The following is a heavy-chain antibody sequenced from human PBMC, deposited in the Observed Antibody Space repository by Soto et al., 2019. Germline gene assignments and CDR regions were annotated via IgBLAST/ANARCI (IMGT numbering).Heavy chain of an antibody. Sequence: SETLSLTCAVSGDSMSNTNWWSWVRQSPGKGLEWIGEIYHSGSTNYNPSLKSRVTISVDKSKNQFSLELSSVTAADTAVYYCAKRSLRRLRFVETHWGQGTPVTVSS. V-gene: IGHV4-4*02. CDR2: IYHSGST. CDR3: AKRSLRRLRFVETH. D-gene: IGHD3-3*01. CDR1: GDSMSNTNW. J-gene: IGHJ4*02.